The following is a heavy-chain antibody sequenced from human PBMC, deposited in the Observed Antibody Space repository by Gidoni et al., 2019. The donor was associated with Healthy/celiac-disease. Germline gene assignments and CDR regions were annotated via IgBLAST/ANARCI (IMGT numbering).Heavy chain of an antibody. CDR3: AGLIPFSDIGITGTTWFDP. CDR2: IYYSGST. Sequence: KGLEWIGYIYYSGSTNYNPSLKSRVTISVDTSKNQFSLKLSSVTAADTAVYYCAGLIPFSDIGITGTTWFDPWGQGTLVTVSS. V-gene: IGHV4-59*01. J-gene: IGHJ5*02. D-gene: IGHD1-7*01.